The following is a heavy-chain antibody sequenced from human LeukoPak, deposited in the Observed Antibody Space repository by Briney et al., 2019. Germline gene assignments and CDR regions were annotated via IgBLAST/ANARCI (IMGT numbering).Heavy chain of an antibody. CDR2: ISYDANNK. CDR1: GFTFNTYA. CDR3: ARDRPPGGSCLDY. J-gene: IGHJ4*02. D-gene: IGHD2-15*01. Sequence: PGRSLRLSCAASGFTFNTYAMHWVRQAPGKGLEWVAVISYDANNKYYANSVKGRFTISRDHSKDTFYLQMNSLGTEDTAVYYCARDRPPGGSCLDYWGQGTLVTVSS. V-gene: IGHV3-30-3*01.